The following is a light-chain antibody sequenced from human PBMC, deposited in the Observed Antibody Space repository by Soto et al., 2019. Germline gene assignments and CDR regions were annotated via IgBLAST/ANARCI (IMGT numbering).Light chain of an antibody. J-gene: IGKJ5*01. V-gene: IGKV3-11*01. Sequence: IVLKQSAATKTLYPGKRATISRIASQNISSYLIWYQQKPGQAPRLLIYDVSNRATGIPARFSGSGSVTEFTLTICSLHLEYFPFYYSHLYNNWPISFGQGTRLEIK. CDR3: HLYNNWPIS. CDR2: DVS. CDR1: QNISSY.